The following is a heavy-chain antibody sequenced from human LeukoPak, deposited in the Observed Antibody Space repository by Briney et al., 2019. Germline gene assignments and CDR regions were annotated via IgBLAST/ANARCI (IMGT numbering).Heavy chain of an antibody. J-gene: IGHJ4*02. V-gene: IGHV3-74*01. D-gene: IGHD1/OR15-1a*01. CDR1: GFTFSSYW. CDR2: SNIDGSIT. Sequence: GGSLRLSCAASGFTFSSYWMHWVRQAPGKGLVWVSRSNIDGSITSYADSVKGRFTISRDSAKNTLYLQMNSLRAEDTAVYYCARSNNGFDYWGQGTLVTVSS. CDR3: ARSNNGFDY.